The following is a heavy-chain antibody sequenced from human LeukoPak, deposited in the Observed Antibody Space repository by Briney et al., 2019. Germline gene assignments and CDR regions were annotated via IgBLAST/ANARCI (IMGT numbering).Heavy chain of an antibody. CDR2: ISYDGNNK. CDR1: GFTFSSYA. V-gene: IGHV3-30*04. CDR3: AATMIVVAEQ. Sequence: GGSLRLSCAASGFTFSSYAMHWVRQAPGKGLEWVALISYDGNNKYYADSVKGRFTISRDNSKNTLYLQMNSLRAEDTAVYYCAATMIVVAEQWGQGTLVTVSS. D-gene: IGHD3-22*01. J-gene: IGHJ4*02.